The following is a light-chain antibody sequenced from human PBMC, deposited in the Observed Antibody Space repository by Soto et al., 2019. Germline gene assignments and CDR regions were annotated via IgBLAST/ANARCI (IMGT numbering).Light chain of an antibody. J-gene: IGLJ1*01. V-gene: IGLV2-8*01. CDR3: SSFTDGNNLV. Sequence: QSVLTQSPSGSGSPGQSVTISCTRTSTDIGGYNSVSWYQQHPGKAPKVMIYDVTKRPSGVPDRFSGSKSGNTASLTVSALQAEDEADYYCSSFTDGNNLVFGTGTRSPS. CDR2: DVT. CDR1: STDIGGYNS.